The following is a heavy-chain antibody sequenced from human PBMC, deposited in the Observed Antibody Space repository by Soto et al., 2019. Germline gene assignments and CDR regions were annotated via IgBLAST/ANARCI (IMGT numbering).Heavy chain of an antibody. CDR3: ARRGMSKIGFDT. CDR2: FNPSGDAT. D-gene: IGHD3-10*01. Sequence: QVQLVQSGAEVKKPGTSVKVSCKASGYILSNYYMHWVRQAPGQGLEWMGVFNPSGDATHYAQSFQGRVSVTRDTSTSTVYMALSTLTSEDTAVYYCARRGMSKIGFDTWGQGTMVTVSS. J-gene: IGHJ3*02. CDR1: GYILSNYY. V-gene: IGHV1-46*01.